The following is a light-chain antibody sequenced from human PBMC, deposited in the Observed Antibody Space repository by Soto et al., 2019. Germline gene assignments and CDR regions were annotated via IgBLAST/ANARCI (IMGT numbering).Light chain of an antibody. CDR3: QQYGSSPPT. Sequence: EIMLTQSPGTLSLSPGERATLSCRASRSVSNNYVAWYQRKPGQAPRLVIYGASSRATDIPRRFSGSGSGTDFTLTITRLEPEDFAVYYCQQYGSSPPTFGQGTKVESK. CDR1: RSVSNNY. J-gene: IGKJ1*01. V-gene: IGKV3-20*01. CDR2: GAS.